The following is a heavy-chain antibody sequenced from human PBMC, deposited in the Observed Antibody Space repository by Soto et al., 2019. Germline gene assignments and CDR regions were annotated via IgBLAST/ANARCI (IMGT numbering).Heavy chain of an antibody. D-gene: IGHD1-7*01. J-gene: IGHJ5*02. CDR1: GGSISSCGSS. CDR2: IYHSGST. Sequence: SXTLSLTCAVSGGSISSCGSSWSWIRQPPGKGLEWIGYIYHSGSTYYNPSLKSRVTISVDRSKNQFSLKLSSVTAADTAVYYCARTESGTFDPWGQGTLVTVSS. V-gene: IGHV4-30-2*01. CDR3: ARTESGTFDP.